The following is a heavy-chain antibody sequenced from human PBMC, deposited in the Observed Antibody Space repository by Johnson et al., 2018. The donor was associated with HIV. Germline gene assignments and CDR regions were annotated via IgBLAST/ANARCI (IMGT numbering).Heavy chain of an antibody. CDR1: GFTFNYYN. J-gene: IGHJ3*01. Sequence: QVQLVESGGGVVQPGRSLRLSCAASGFTFNYYNIHWVRQAPGKGLEWVAMISSDGITKHYADSVKGRFILSRDNSRNTYLQMNSLRAEDTAFYYCARAPDHFDNSDSNDGFDFWGQGTIVTVSS. CDR2: ISSDGITK. CDR3: ARAPDHFDNSDSNDGFDF. V-gene: IGHV3-30-3*01. D-gene: IGHD3-22*01.